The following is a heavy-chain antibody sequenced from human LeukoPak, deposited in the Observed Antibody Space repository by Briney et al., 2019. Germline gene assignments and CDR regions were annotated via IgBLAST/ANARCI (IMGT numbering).Heavy chain of an antibody. D-gene: IGHD3-22*01. CDR2: IKEDGSEK. Sequence: GGSLRLSCAASGFTFSSYSMTWVRQAPGKGLDWVANIKEDGSEKYYVDSVTGRFTISRDNAKNLLYLQMNSLRAEDTAVYFCAREYGYYFDSWGQGTLVTVSS. V-gene: IGHV3-7*01. CDR3: AREYGYYFDS. CDR1: GFTFSSYS. J-gene: IGHJ4*02.